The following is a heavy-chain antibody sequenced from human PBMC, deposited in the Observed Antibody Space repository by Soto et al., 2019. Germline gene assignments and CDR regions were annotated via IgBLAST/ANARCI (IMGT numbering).Heavy chain of an antibody. CDR1: GGTFSTYA. Sequence: QVQLVQSGAEVKKPGSSVKVSCTASGGTFSTYAISWVRLAPGQGLEWMGGVIPIFGTSTYAQNFQGRVTITADESTSTAYMELSRLRSEDTAVYYCARVRVVGATRLYYHDALDVWGQGTTVTVSS. CDR3: ARVRVVGATRLYYHDALDV. V-gene: IGHV1-69*01. J-gene: IGHJ6*02. D-gene: IGHD1-26*01. CDR2: VIPIFGTS.